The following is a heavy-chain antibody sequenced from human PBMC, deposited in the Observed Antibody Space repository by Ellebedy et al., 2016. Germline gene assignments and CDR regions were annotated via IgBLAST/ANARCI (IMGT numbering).Heavy chain of an antibody. CDR2: IIPILGIA. Sequence: SVKVSCXASGGTFSSYAISWVRQAPGQGLEWMGRIIPILGIANYAQKFQGRVTITADKSTSTAYMELSSLRSEDTAVYYCARVNTVDWATSSYYAFDIWGQGTMVTVSS. CDR1: GGTFSSYA. J-gene: IGHJ3*02. CDR3: ARVNTVDWATSSYYAFDI. V-gene: IGHV1-69*04. D-gene: IGHD1-26*01.